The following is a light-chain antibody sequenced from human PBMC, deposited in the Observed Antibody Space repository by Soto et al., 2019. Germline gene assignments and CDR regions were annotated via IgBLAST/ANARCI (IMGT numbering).Light chain of an antibody. V-gene: IGLV1-40*01. Sequence: QSVLTQPPSVSGAPGQRVTISCTGSSSNIGAGYDVHWYQRLPGTAPKVLIYNNNNRPSVVPDRFSGSKSGTSASLAITGLQDEDEADYYCQSYDSSLSGSYVFGTGTKVTVL. CDR2: NNN. J-gene: IGLJ1*01. CDR1: SSNIGAGYD. CDR3: QSYDSSLSGSYV.